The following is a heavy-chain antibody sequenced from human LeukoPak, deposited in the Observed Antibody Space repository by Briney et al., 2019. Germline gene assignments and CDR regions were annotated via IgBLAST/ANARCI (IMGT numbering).Heavy chain of an antibody. CDR2: SSSSGTTI. D-gene: IGHD3/OR15-3a*01. V-gene: IGHV3-48*04. Sequence: GGSLRLSCAASGFTFSSYWMSWVRQAPGKGLEWVSYSSSSGTTIYYADSVKGRFAISRDNAKNSLYLQMNSLRAEDTAVYYCARRRDFIDYWGQGILVTVSS. CDR3: ARRRDFIDY. CDR1: GFTFSSYW. J-gene: IGHJ4*02.